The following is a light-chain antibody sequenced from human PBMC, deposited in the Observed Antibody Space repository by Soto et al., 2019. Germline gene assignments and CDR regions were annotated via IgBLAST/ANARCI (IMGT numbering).Light chain of an antibody. CDR1: QSLVHSDGNTY. CDR2: NVS. J-gene: IGKJ2*01. Sequence: DVVMTRSPLSLPVTLGQPASISCRSSQSLVHSDGNTYLSWFLQRPGQSPRRLIYNVSNRDSRVPDRFRGSGSGTDFTLTISRVEAEDVGVYYCMQGTHWPPYTFGQGTKLEIK. V-gene: IGKV2-30*02. CDR3: MQGTHWPPYT.